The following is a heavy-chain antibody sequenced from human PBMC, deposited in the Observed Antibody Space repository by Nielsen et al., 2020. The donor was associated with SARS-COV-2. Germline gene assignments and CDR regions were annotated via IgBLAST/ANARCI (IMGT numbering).Heavy chain of an antibody. Sequence: SETLSLTCTVSGGSISSYYWSWIRQPPGKGLEWIGYIYYSGSTNYNPSLKSRVTISVDTSKNQFSLKLSSVTAADTAAYYCARGRPYYDFWSGYYPALGGFDPWGQGTLVTVSS. V-gene: IGHV4-59*01. J-gene: IGHJ5*02. D-gene: IGHD3-3*01. CDR2: IYYSGST. CDR1: GGSISSYY. CDR3: ARGRPYYDFWSGYYPALGGFDP.